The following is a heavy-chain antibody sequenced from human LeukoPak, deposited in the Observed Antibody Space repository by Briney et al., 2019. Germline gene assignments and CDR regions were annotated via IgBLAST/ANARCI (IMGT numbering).Heavy chain of an antibody. V-gene: IGHV1-2*02. CDR2: INPNSGGT. Sequence: ASVKVSCKASGYTLTGYYMHWVRQAPGQGLEWMGWINPNSGGTNYAQKFQGRVTMTRDTSISTAYMELSRLRSDDTAVYYCARLIPTVAGPHFDYWGQGTLVTVSS. CDR1: GYTLTGYY. J-gene: IGHJ4*02. D-gene: IGHD6-19*01. CDR3: ARLIPTVAGPHFDY.